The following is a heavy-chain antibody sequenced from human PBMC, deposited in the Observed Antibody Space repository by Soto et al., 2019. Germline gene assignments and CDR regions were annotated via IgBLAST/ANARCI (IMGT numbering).Heavy chain of an antibody. V-gene: IGHV1-69*13. Sequence: SVKVSCKASGGTFSSYAISWVRQAPGQGLEWMGGIIPIFGTANYAQKFQGRVTITADESTSTAYMELSSLRSEDTAVYYCARVGIAAAGMGDYWGQGTLVTVSS. CDR2: IIPIFGTA. D-gene: IGHD6-13*01. CDR1: GGTFSSYA. J-gene: IGHJ4*02. CDR3: ARVGIAAAGMGDY.